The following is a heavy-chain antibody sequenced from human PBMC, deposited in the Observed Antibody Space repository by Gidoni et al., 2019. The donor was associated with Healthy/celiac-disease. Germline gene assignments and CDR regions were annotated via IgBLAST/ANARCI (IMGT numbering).Heavy chain of an antibody. CDR3: ATNTYYYDSSGYRSPLNWNH. V-gene: IGHV1-24*01. CDR2: FDPEDGET. J-gene: IGHJ1*01. Sequence: LEWMGGFDPEDGETIYAQKFQGRVTMTEDTSTDTAYMELSSLRSEDTAVYYCATNTYYYDSSGYRSPLNWNHWGQGTLVTVSS. D-gene: IGHD3-22*01.